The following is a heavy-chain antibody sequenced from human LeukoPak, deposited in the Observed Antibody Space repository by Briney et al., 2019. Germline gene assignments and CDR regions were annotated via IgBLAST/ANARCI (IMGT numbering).Heavy chain of an antibody. V-gene: IGHV5-51*01. J-gene: IGHJ4*02. D-gene: IGHD4-17*01. Sequence: IIHSADSNTKYSPSFQGQVTISADKSISTAYLQWSGLKASDTAMYYCAGARHGDYRWDYWGQGTLVTVSS. CDR3: AGARHGDYRWDY. CDR2: IHSADSNT.